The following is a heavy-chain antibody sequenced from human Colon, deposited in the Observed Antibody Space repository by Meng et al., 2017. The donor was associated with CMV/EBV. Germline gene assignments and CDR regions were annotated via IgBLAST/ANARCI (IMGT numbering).Heavy chain of an antibody. CDR3: ARRQWSANFDF. V-gene: IGHV4-59*08. J-gene: IGHJ4*02. D-gene: IGHD2-15*01. CDR1: GVSISNDY. CDR2: IHSNGNT. Sequence: SETLSLTCTVSGVSISNDYWGWIRQPPGKGLEWIAYIHSNGNTNYNPSLKHRVTISLDTSRNQFSLKFSSVIAADTAVYYCARRQWSANFDFWGQGALVTVSS.